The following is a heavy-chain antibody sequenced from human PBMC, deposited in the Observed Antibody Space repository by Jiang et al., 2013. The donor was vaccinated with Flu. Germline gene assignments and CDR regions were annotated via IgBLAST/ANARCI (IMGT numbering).Heavy chain of an antibody. CDR3: ARDIVVVVAAAATKVVPPWYYGMDV. J-gene: IGHJ6*02. D-gene: IGHD2-15*01. CDR2: SIPVGAP. CDR1: GGSISSGSYY. V-gene: IGHV4-61*02. Sequence: PGLVKPSQTLSLTCTVSGGSISSGSYYWSWIRQPAGRDWSELGVSIPVGAPTTTLLKSRVTISVDTSKNQFSLKLSSVTAADTAVYYCARDIVVVVAAAATKVVPPWYYGMDVWGQGTTVTVSS.